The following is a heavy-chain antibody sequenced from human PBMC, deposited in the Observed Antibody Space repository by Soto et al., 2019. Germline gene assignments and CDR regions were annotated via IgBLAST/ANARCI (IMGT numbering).Heavy chain of an antibody. V-gene: IGHV1-18*01. D-gene: IGHD3-3*01. CDR3: AKTTIFGVVLDAFDI. J-gene: IGHJ3*02. CDR2: MNAYSGNT. CDR1: GCTLTSYD. Sequence: ASVKVSCKASGCTLTSYDVNWVRQATGQGLRWMGWMNAYSGNTDYAQRFQGRVTMTTDTSTSTAYMELRSLRSDDTAVYYCAKTTIFGVVLDAFDIWGQGTMVTVSS.